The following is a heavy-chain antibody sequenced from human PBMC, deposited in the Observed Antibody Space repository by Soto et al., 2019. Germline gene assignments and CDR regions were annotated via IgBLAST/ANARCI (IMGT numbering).Heavy chain of an antibody. D-gene: IGHD3-3*01. CDR1: GYTFTSYG. CDR2: ISAYNGNT. V-gene: IGHV1-18*01. J-gene: IGHJ5*02. CDR3: ARDPLIVYDFYLTGSTLDP. Sequence: ASVKVSCKASGYTFTSYGISWVRQAPGQGLEWMGWISAYNGNTNYAQKLQGRVTMTTDTSTSTAYMELRSLRSDDTAVYYCARDPLIVYDFYLTGSTLDPWGQGTLVTVSS.